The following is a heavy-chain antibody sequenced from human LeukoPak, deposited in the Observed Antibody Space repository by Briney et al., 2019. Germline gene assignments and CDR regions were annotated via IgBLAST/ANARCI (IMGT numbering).Heavy chain of an antibody. V-gene: IGHV1-18*01. J-gene: IGHJ4*02. CDR3: ARGIHSGSSGPYYFDY. D-gene: IGHD1-26*01. CDR1: GYTFTNYG. CDR2: ISAYNGHT. Sequence: ASVKVSCQASGYTFTNYGISWVRQAPGQGLEWMGWISAYNGHTNYPQKLQGRVIMTTDTSTNTAYMELRSLRSDDTAVYYCARGIHSGSSGPYYFDYWGQGTPVTVSS.